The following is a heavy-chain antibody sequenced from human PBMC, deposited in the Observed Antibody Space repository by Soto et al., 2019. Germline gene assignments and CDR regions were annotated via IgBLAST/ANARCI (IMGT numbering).Heavy chain of an antibody. Sequence: SETLSLTCTVSGGSISSYYWSWIRQPPGKGLEWIGYIYYSGSTYYNPSLKSRVTISVDTSKNQFSLKLSSVTAADTAVYYCARDTHIAVAGPGYYPYYMDFSGKGITVTVSS. CDR2: IYYSGST. CDR1: GGSISSYY. D-gene: IGHD6-19*01. J-gene: IGHJ6*03. CDR3: ARDTHIAVAGPGYYPYYMDF. V-gene: IGHV4-59*12.